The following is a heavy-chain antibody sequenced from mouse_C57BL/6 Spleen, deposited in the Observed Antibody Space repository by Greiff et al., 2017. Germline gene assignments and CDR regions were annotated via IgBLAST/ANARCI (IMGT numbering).Heavy chain of an antibody. V-gene: IGHV1-69*01. CDR2: IDPSDSYT. CDR3: ARELGRGYYFDY. CDR1: GYTFTSYW. Sequence: QVQLQQPGAELVMPGASVKLSCKASGYTFTSYWMHWVKQRPGQGLEWSGEIDPSDSYTNYNQKFKGKSTLTVDKSSSTAYMQLSSLTSEDSAVYYCARELGRGYYFDYWGQGTTLTVSS. D-gene: IGHD4-1*01. J-gene: IGHJ2*01.